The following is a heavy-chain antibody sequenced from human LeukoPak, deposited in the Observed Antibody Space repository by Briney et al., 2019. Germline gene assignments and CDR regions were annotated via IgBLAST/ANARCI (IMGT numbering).Heavy chain of an antibody. CDR2: IIPIFGTA. D-gene: IGHD2-2*02. CDR1: GGTFSSYA. CDR3: AYCSSTSCYTTRYFQH. J-gene: IGHJ1*01. Sequence: ASVKVSCKASGGTFSSYAISWVRQAPGQGLEWMGGIIPIFGTANYAQKFQGRVTITTDESTSTAYMELSSLRSEDTAVYYCAYCSSTSCYTTRYFQHWGQGTLVTVSS. V-gene: IGHV1-69*05.